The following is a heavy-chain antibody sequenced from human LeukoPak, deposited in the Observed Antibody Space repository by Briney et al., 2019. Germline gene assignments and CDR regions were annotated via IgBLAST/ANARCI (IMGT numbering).Heavy chain of an antibody. CDR3: ARQVRDSSPGLYFDY. V-gene: IGHV4-39*01. Sequence: SETLSLTCSVSGGSISSSSSYWGWIRQPPGKGLEWIGSIYYSGSTYYNPSLKSRVTISVDTSKNQFSLKLRSVTAADTAVYYCARQVRDSSPGLYFDYWGQGTLVTVSS. D-gene: IGHD3-22*01. CDR2: IYYSGST. CDR1: GGSISSSSSY. J-gene: IGHJ4*02.